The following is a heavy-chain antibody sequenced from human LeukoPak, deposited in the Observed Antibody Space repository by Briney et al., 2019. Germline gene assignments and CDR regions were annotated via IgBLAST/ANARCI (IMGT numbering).Heavy chain of an antibody. Sequence: GSLRLSCAASGFTFSSYAMSWVRQAPGKGLEWVSAISGSGGSTYYADSVKGRFTISRDNSKNTLYLQMNSLRAEDTAVYYCAKGDYGSGTYRPVDSWGQGTLVTVSS. V-gene: IGHV3-23*01. D-gene: IGHD3-10*01. CDR2: ISGSGGST. CDR1: GFTFSSYA. CDR3: AKGDYGSGTYRPVDS. J-gene: IGHJ4*02.